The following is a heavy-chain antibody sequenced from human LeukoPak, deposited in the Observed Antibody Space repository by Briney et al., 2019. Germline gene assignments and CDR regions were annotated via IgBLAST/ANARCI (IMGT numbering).Heavy chain of an antibody. J-gene: IGHJ4*02. Sequence: GGSLRLSCAASGFTFSSYWMSWVRQAPGKGLEWVANIKQDGSEKYYVDSVKGRFTISRDNAKNSLYLQMNSLRADDTAVYYCAKDLGLSVGSTPFDYWGQGTLVTVSS. CDR1: GFTFSSYW. V-gene: IGHV3-7*03. CDR3: AKDLGLSVGSTPFDY. CDR2: IKQDGSEK. D-gene: IGHD1-26*01.